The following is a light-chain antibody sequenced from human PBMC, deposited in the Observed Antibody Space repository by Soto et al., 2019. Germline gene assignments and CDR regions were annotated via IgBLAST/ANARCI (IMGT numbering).Light chain of an antibody. CDR1: QSVSSSY. CDR2: GAS. Sequence: EIVLTQSPGTLSLSPGERATLSCRASQSVSSSYLAWYQQKPGQAPRLLIYGASSRATGIPDRFSGSGSWTDVTLTISRLEPEDVSVYYCQQYGSSPRYTFGQGTKLEIK. CDR3: QQYGSSPRYT. V-gene: IGKV3-20*01. J-gene: IGKJ2*01.